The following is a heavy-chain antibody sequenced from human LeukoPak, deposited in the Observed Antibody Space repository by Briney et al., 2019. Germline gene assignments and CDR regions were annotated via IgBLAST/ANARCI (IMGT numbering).Heavy chain of an antibody. CDR2: ISSSSSYI. J-gene: IGHJ4*02. Sequence: GGPLRLSCAASGFTFSSYSMNWVRQAPGKGLEWVSSISSSSSYIYYADSVKGRFIISRDNSKNTVYLQMNSLRADDTAVYYCAREVPPKFDNWGQGTLVTVSS. CDR3: AREVPPKFDN. V-gene: IGHV3-21*04. CDR1: GFTFSSYS.